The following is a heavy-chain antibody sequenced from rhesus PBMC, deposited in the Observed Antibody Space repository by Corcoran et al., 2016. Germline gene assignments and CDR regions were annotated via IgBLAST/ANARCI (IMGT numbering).Heavy chain of an antibody. CDR3: AIHLGSIYGWRFDV. CDR1: GGSISSSNW. CDR2: IYGSAAST. Sequence: QVQLQESGPAVVKPSETLSLTCAVSGGSISSSNWWDWIRQSQGKGLEWIGGIYGSAASTVYSPYLKSRVNLSIDTSKNHFSLKLRSVTAAYTAVYFGAIHLGSIYGWRFDVWGAGVLVTVSS. J-gene: IGHJ5-1*01. D-gene: IGHD6-43*01. V-gene: IGHV4-93*02.